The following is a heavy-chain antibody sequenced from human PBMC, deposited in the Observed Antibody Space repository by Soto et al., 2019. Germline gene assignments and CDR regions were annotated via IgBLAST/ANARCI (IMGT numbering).Heavy chain of an antibody. CDR3: TTDSYSTIIIVRFDY. Sequence: GGSRRLSCAAPGFPFPNAWMNWVRQAPGKGLEWVGRIKSTIDGGTTDYAEPVKGRFAISRDDSNNMVYLQMNSLKIEDTAVYYCTTDSYSTIIIVRFDYWGHGTLVTVSS. V-gene: IGHV3-15*07. CDR2: IKSTIDGGTT. CDR1: GFPFPNAW. J-gene: IGHJ4*01. D-gene: IGHD3-22*01.